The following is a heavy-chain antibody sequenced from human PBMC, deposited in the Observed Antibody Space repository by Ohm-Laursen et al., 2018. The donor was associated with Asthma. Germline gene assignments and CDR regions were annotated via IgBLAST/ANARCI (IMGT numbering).Heavy chain of an antibody. D-gene: IGHD3-3*01. J-gene: IGHJ5*01. CDR3: ARVRGFYYDFWSGYYTGWFDP. V-gene: IGHV4-61*01. Sequence: TLSLTCSVSGAAVSSYSVYWSWIRQPPGKGLEWLGYMYNSDSTAYNPSLKSRITISVDTSKNQFSLELSSVTAADTAVYYCARVRGFYYDFWSGYYTGWFDPWGQGTTVTVSS. CDR1: GAAVSSYSVY. CDR2: MYNSDST.